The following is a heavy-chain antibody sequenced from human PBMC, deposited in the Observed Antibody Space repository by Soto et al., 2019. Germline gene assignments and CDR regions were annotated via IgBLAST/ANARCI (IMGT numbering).Heavy chain of an antibody. Sequence: GGSLRLSCAASGFTFSDYYMSWIRQAPGKGLEWVSYISSSGSTIYYADSVKGRFTISRDNAKNSLYLQMNSLRAEDTAVYYCAREITMVRGVIQSIIPWFDPWGQGTLVTVSS. CDR1: GFTFSDYY. D-gene: IGHD3-10*01. CDR3: AREITMVRGVIQSIIPWFDP. CDR2: ISSSGSTI. V-gene: IGHV3-11*01. J-gene: IGHJ5*02.